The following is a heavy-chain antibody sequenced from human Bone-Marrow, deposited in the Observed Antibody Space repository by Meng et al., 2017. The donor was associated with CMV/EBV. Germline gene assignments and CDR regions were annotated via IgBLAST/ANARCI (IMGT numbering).Heavy chain of an antibody. CDR3: ARGSLEADEDPG. V-gene: IGHV7-4-1*02. CDR1: GKTLTKQC. D-gene: IGHD6-13*01. CDR2: VQPLTGDP. Sequence: QLVATWVWVKSAWAFMEVLCKPSGKTLTKQCLKLGPPGPRQGLGVVGMVQPLTGDPTYAQGFTGRFVFSLDTSVSTAYLQISSLKTDDTAVYYCARGSLEADEDPGWGQGTLVTVSS. J-gene: IGHJ4*02.